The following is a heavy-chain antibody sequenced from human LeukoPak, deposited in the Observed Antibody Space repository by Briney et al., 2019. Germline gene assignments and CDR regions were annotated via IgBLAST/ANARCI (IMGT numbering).Heavy chain of an antibody. J-gene: IGHJ4*02. V-gene: IGHV1-69*13. D-gene: IGHD1-26*01. CDR3: ARRGRAARWELDY. CDR2: IIPIFGTA. Sequence: ASVKVSCKASGGTFSSYAISWVRQAPGQGLEWMGGIIPIFGTANYAQKFQGRVTITADESTSTAYMELSSLRSEDTAVYYCARRGRAARWELDYWGQGTLVTVSS. CDR1: GGTFSSYA.